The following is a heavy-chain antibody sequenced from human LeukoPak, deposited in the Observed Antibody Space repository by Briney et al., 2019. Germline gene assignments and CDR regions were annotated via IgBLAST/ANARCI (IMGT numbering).Heavy chain of an antibody. CDR2: ISAYHGKT. CDR1: GYDFSTSG. J-gene: IGHJ3*02. V-gene: IGHV1-18*01. D-gene: IGHD6-19*01. Sequence: GASVKVSCKASGYDFSTSGISWVRQAPGEGLEWMGWISAYHGKTNFPQRFQGRVTLTTETSTSTTYMELRSLRSDDTAIYYCARDSPFMVPGTGDAFDIWGQGTMVSVSS. CDR3: ARDSPFMVPGTGDAFDI.